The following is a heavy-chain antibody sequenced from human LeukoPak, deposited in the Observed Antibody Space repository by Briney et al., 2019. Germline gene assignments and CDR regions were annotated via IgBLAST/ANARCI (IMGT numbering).Heavy chain of an antibody. CDR1: DGSFSGYN. D-gene: IGHD6-13*01. V-gene: IGHV4-34*01. CDR3: ARGPGITAAGNFDY. Sequence: SETLSLTCAVHDGSFSGYNRSWIRQPPGKGLEWIGEINHSGSTNYNPSLKSRVTVSVDTSKNQFSLKLSSVTAADTAVYYCARGPGITAAGNFDYWGQGTLVTVSS. J-gene: IGHJ4*02. CDR2: INHSGST.